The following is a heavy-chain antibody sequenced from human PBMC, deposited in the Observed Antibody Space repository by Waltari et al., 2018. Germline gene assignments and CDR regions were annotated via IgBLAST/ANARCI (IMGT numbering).Heavy chain of an antibody. CDR2: VDPDDGQT. CDR1: GYTLSDYY. J-gene: IGHJ3*02. CDR3: ATGLGDSISASRPFEI. V-gene: IGHV1-69-2*01. Sequence: EVRLLQSGAEVTKPGTTFKISCRLSGYTLSDYYIHWIQQAPGKGLQWMGLVDPDDGQTRYAEALQGRSSMTADSSRKTVYMELTSLTSDDSAVYYCATGLGDSISASRPFEIWGQGTVITVSS. D-gene: IGHD3-3*02.